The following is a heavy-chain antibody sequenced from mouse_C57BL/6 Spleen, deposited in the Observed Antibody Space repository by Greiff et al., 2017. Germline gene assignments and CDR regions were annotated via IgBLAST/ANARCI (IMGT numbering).Heavy chain of an antibody. CDR2: INPNNGGT. V-gene: IGHV1-26*01. CDR3: ATGGPPYFDY. CDR1: GYTFTDYY. Sequence: EVQLQQSGPELVKPGASVKISCKASGYTFTDYYMNWVKQSHGKSLEWIGDINPNNGGTSYNQKFKGKATLTVDKSSSTAYMELRSLTSEDSAVYYCATGGPPYFDYWGQGTTLTVSS. J-gene: IGHJ2*01.